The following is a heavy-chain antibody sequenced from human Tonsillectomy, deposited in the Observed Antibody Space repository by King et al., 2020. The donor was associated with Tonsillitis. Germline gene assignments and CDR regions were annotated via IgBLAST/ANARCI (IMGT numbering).Heavy chain of an antibody. V-gene: IGHV1-18*04. Sequence: QLVQSGAEVKKPGASVKVSCKASGYTFTIYGITWVRQAPGQGLEGMGWISAYNGNTNYAQKFQGRVSMTKDTSQNTAYMELRSLRSDDTAVYYGARSEGYTGYDWDFYYSYGMDVWGQGTTVTVSS. CDR1: GYTFTIYG. CDR2: ISAYNGNT. J-gene: IGHJ6*02. CDR3: ARSEGYTGYDWDFYYSYGMDV. D-gene: IGHD5-12*01.